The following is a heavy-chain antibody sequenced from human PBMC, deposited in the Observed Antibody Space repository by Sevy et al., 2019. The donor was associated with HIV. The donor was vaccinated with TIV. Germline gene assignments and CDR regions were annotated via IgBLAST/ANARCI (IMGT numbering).Heavy chain of an antibody. CDR2: ISSDGSNK. CDR1: GFTFSSYG. J-gene: IGHJ6*03. D-gene: IGHD3-10*01. CDR3: VKDVILPHYHMDV. V-gene: IGHV3-30*18. Sequence: GGSLRLSCVASGFTFSSYGMHWVRQAPGKGLECVAVISSDGSNKYFGDSVKGRFTISSNNSKNTLYLQMNSLRAEDTAVYYCVKDVILPHYHMDVWGEGTTVTVSS.